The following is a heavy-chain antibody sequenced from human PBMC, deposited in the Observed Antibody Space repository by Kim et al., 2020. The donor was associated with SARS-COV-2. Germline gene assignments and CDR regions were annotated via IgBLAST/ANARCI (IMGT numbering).Heavy chain of an antibody. D-gene: IGHD1-26*01. CDR1: GFTFRISG. Sequence: GGSLRLSCAASGFTFRISGMHWVRQAPGKGLECVAYILYDGSNAKYADSVKGRFTISRDNSKNTLYLEMNSLRVEDTAVYYCVRDGVGANQFFGDFDHWGQGTLVTVSS. V-gene: IGHV3-30*02. CDR3: VRDGVGANQFFGDFDH. CDR2: ILYDGSNA. J-gene: IGHJ4*02.